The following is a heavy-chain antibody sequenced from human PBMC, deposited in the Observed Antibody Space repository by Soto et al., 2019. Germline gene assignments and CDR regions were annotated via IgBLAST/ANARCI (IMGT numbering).Heavy chain of an antibody. D-gene: IGHD5-18*01. Sequence: GGSLRLSCAASGFTFSSYSMNWVRQAPGKGLEWVSSISSSSSYIYYADSVKGRFTISRDNAKNSLYLQMNSLRAEDTAVYYCARDLGYSYGYYFDYWGQGTLVTVSS. CDR3: ARDLGYSYGYYFDY. J-gene: IGHJ4*02. V-gene: IGHV3-21*01. CDR1: GFTFSSYS. CDR2: ISSSSSYI.